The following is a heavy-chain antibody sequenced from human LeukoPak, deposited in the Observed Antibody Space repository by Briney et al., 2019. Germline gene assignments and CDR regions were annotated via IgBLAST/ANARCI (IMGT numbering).Heavy chain of an antibody. CDR3: ARDGGSGWYNY. D-gene: IGHD6-19*01. V-gene: IGHV4-4*07. Sequence: SETLSLTCTVSGGSINNYYWSWIRQPAGKGLEWIGRIHTSGSTNYNPSLKSRLTLSVDTSKNQISLRLSSVTAADTAVYYCARDGGSGWYNYWGQGTLVTVSS. CDR2: IHTSGST. CDR1: GGSINNYY. J-gene: IGHJ4*02.